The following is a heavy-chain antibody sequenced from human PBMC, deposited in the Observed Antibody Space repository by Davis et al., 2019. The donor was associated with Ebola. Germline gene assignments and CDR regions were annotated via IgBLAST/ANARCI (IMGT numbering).Heavy chain of an antibody. CDR3: ARDGVVVVPAAILSYYYGMDV. Sequence: MPGGSLRLSCAVYGGSFSGYYWSWIRQPPGKGLEWIGEINHSGSTNYNPSLKGRVTISVDTSKNQFSLKLSSVTAADTAVYYCARDGVVVVPAAILSYYYGMDVWGQGTTVTVSS. V-gene: IGHV4-34*01. J-gene: IGHJ6*02. CDR2: INHSGST. D-gene: IGHD2-2*02. CDR1: GGSFSGYY.